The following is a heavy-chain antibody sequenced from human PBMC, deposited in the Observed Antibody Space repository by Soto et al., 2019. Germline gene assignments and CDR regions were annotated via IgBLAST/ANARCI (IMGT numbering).Heavy chain of an antibody. CDR2: IFYSGST. J-gene: IGHJ6*02. D-gene: IGHD5-18*01. V-gene: IGHV4-4*02. CDR3: AREITRSYGYNYYYGMDV. Sequence: PSETLSLTCAVSGGSLSSSNWWSWVRQPPGKALEWLGEIFYSGSTKYNPSLNSRVTISADQSKNHLSLRLSSVTAADTAVYYCAREITRSYGYNYYYGMDVWGQGTTVTVSS. CDR1: GGSLSSSNW.